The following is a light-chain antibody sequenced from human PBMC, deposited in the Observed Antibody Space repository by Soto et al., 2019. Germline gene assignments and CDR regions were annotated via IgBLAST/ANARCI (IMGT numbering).Light chain of an antibody. CDR1: QRINRL. J-gene: IGKJ1*01. Sequence: DIITITCRASQRINRLLAWYHQKPGSAPKILIYDASTLESGVPSRFSGSGSGAESTLTIAVLQPDDFATYYCQQYNPYWTFGKGNKV. V-gene: IGKV1-5*01. CDR2: DAS. CDR3: QQYNPYWT.